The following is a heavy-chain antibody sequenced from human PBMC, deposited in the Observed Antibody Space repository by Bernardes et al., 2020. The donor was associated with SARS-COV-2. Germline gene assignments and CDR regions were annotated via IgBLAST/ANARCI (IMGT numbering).Heavy chain of an antibody. J-gene: IGHJ4*02. CDR3: ARDSSGSYYGVFDY. CDR1: GFTFSSYA. D-gene: IGHD1-26*01. CDR2: ISYDGSNK. Sequence: GGSLRLSCAASGFTFSSYAMHWVRQAQGKGLEWVAVISYDGSNKYYADSVKGRFTISRDNSKNTLYLQMNSLRAEDTAVYYCARDSSGSYYGVFDYWGQGTLVTVSS. V-gene: IGHV3-30-3*01.